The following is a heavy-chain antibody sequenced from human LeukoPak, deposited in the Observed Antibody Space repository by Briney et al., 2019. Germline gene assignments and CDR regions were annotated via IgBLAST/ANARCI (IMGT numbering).Heavy chain of an antibody. Sequence: GGSLRLSCAASGFSFSSYGMSWVRQAPGKGLEWVSGISDSGDSTYYADSVKGRFAISRDISKNTLFLQMNSLRAEDTAVYYCAKIQGWFNAAFHIGGQGTMVTVSS. V-gene: IGHV3-23*01. J-gene: IGHJ3*02. CDR1: GFSFSSYG. CDR3: AKIQGWFNAAFHI. CDR2: ISDSGDST. D-gene: IGHD6-19*01.